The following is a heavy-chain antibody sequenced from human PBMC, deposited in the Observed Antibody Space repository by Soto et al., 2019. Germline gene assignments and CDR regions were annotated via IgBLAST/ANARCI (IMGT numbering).Heavy chain of an antibody. D-gene: IGHD3-16*02. Sequence: QAQLQESGPGLVKPSETLSLTCSVSGGSFFSYYWTWIRQPAGKGLEWIGRIYANGNANYNPSLKSRITMSADTSKNQFSLRLRSVTAADTAVYYCARGVRDGYYGMDGWGPGATVTVSS. V-gene: IGHV4-4*07. CDR1: GGSFFSYY. J-gene: IGHJ6*02. CDR3: ARGVRDGYYGMDG. CDR2: IYANGNA.